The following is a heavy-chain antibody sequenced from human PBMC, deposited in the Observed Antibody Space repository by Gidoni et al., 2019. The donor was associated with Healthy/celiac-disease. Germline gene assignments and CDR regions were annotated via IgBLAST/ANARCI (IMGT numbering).Heavy chain of an antibody. CDR1: GFTFSSYE. Sequence: EVQLVESGGGLVQPGGSLRLSCAASGFTFSSYEMNWVRQAPGKGLEWVSYISSSGSTISYADSVKGRFTISRDNAKNSLYLQMNSLRAEDTAVYYCASLTFGGVIVDRELDYWGQGTLVTVSS. V-gene: IGHV3-48*03. J-gene: IGHJ4*02. CDR3: ASLTFGGVIVDRELDY. D-gene: IGHD3-16*02. CDR2: ISSSGSTI.